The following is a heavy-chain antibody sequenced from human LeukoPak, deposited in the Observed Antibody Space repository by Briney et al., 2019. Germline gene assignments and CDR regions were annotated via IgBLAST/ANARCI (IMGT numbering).Heavy chain of an antibody. CDR1: GFTFSSYS. J-gene: IGHJ4*02. CDR3: ARAHQAFDILTGYRSFDY. Sequence: GGSLRLSCAASGFTFSSYSLNWVRQAPGKGLEWVSSISRSSSYIYYADSVKGRFTISRDNSKNTLYIQMGSLRAEDMSVYYCARAHQAFDILTGYRSFDYWGQGTLVTVSS. V-gene: IGHV3-21*01. CDR2: ISRSSSYI. D-gene: IGHD3-9*01.